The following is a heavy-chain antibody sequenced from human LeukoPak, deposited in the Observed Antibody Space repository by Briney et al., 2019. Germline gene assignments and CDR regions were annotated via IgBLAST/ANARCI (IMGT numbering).Heavy chain of an antibody. CDR2: ISSTSRTI. J-gene: IGHJ4*02. D-gene: IGHD5-12*01. CDR1: GFTLSGYS. V-gene: IGHV3-48*01. CDR3: ARVLVIGGYDSHYFDY. Sequence: GGSLRLSCAASGFTLSGYSMNWVRLAPGKGPEWVSFISSTSRTIYYADSAKGRFTISRDNAKNSLYLQMNSLRAEDTAVYYCARVLVIGGYDSHYFDYWGQGTLVTVSS.